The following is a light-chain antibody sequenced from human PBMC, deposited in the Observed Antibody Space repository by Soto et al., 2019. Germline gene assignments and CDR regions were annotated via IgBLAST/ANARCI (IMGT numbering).Light chain of an antibody. CDR2: DVS. CDR1: QKSSPW. CDR3: QQYNDYSPT. V-gene: IGKV1-5*01. J-gene: IGKJ1*01. Sequence: DIEMAQSPSALSASVGDTVTITCRASQKSSPWLAWYQQKPGQSPKLLMYDVSSLKRGVPSRFSGSGSGTEFTLTISSLQPDDFATYYCQQYNDYSPTFGQGTKVEIK.